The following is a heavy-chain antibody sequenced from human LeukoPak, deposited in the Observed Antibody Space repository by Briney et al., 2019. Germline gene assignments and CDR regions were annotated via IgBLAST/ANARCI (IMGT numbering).Heavy chain of an antibody. J-gene: IGHJ4*02. CDR2: ISSSSSYI. CDR1: GFTFSGYS. Sequence: PGGSLRLSCAASGFTFSGYSTNWVRQAPGKGLEWVSSISSSSSYIYYADSVKGRFTISRDNAKNSLYLQMNSLRAEDTAVYYCARDPTYFDWLPVYWGQGTLVTVSS. D-gene: IGHD3-9*01. CDR3: ARDPTYFDWLPVY. V-gene: IGHV3-21*01.